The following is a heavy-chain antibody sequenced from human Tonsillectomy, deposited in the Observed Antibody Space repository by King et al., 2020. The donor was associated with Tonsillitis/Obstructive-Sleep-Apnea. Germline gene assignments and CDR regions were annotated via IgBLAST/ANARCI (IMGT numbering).Heavy chain of an antibody. J-gene: IGHJ4*02. Sequence: QLVQSGGGLVQSGRSLRLSCAASGFTFDYYAMHWVRQAPGKGLEWVSGISWNSGTIGYADSVKGRFNISRDNAKKSLYLQMNSLRVEDTASYYCGKDIEGFAAAGTRIDYWGQGSLVTVSS. CDR3: GKDIEGFAAAGTRIDY. D-gene: IGHD6-13*01. V-gene: IGHV3-9*01. CDR1: GFTFDYYA. CDR2: ISWNSGTI.